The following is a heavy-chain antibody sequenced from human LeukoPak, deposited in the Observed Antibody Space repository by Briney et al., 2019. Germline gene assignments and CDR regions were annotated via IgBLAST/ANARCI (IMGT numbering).Heavy chain of an antibody. CDR3: AKDLVVTPNYDFWSGYPGDGMDV. V-gene: IGHV3-30*18. D-gene: IGHD3-3*01. CDR1: GFTFSSYG. CDR2: ISYEGSNK. J-gene: IGHJ6*02. Sequence: GGSLRLSCAASGFTFSSYGMHWVRQAPGKGLEWVAVISYEGSNKYYADSVKGRFTISRDNSKNTLYLQMNSLRAEDTAVYYCAKDLVVTPNYDFWSGYPGDGMDVWGQGTTVTVSS.